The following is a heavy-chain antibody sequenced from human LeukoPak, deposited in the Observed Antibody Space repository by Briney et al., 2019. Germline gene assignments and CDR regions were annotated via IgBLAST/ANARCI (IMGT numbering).Heavy chain of an antibody. CDR3: ARDPYDFWSGYHYGPYYFDY. CDR2: INPNSGGT. Sequence: ASVKVSCKASGYTFTGYYMHWVRQAPGQGLEWMGWINPNSGGTNYAQKFQGRVTMTRDTSISTAYMEPSRLRSDDTAVYYCARDPYDFWSGYHYGPYYFDYWGQGTLVTVSS. J-gene: IGHJ4*02. D-gene: IGHD3-3*01. V-gene: IGHV1-2*02. CDR1: GYTFTGYY.